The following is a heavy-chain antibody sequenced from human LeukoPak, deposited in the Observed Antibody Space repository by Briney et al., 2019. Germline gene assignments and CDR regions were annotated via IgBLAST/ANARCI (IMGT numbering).Heavy chain of an antibody. CDR1: GDSISDYY. CDR3: ARGGPGNESWRYYIDY. V-gene: IGHV4-59*01. D-gene: IGHD4-23*01. J-gene: IGHJ4*02. CDR2: IHYSGST. Sequence: SETLSLTCTFSGDSISDYYWSWLRQSPGKGLEWIGYIHYSGSTNYNPSLKSRVTISIDTSKNQFSLELSSVTAADTAVYYCARGGPGNESWRYYIDYWGQGTLVTVSS.